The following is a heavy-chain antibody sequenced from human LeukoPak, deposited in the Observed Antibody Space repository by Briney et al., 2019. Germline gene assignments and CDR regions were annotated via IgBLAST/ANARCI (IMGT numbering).Heavy chain of an antibody. CDR2: INHSGST. CDR3: ARGRRWIQLGKGYYYMDV. D-gene: IGHD5-18*01. V-gene: IGHV4-34*01. J-gene: IGHJ6*03. CDR1: GGSFSGYY. Sequence: SETLSLTCAVYGGSFSGYYWSWIRRPPGKGLEWIGEINHSGSTNYNPSLKSRVTISVDTSKNQFSLKLSSVTAADTAVYYCARGRRWIQLGKGYYYMDVWGKGTTVTVSS.